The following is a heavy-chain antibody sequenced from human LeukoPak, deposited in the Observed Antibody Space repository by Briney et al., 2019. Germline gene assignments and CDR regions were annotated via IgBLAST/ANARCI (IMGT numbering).Heavy chain of an antibody. V-gene: IGHV1-69*04. CDR3: ARPLVPAAISYYYGMDV. CDR2: IIPILGIA. Sequence: SVKVSCKASGGTFSSYAISWLRQAPGQGLEWMGRIIPILGIANYAQKFQGRVTITADKSTSTAYMELSSLRSEDTAVYYCARPLVPAAISYYYGMDVWGQGTTVTVSS. CDR1: GGTFSSYA. J-gene: IGHJ6*02. D-gene: IGHD2-2*01.